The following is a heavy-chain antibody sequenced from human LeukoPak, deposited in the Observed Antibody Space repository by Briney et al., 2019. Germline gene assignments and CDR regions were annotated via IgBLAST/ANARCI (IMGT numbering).Heavy chain of an antibody. D-gene: IGHD3-22*01. J-gene: IGHJ4*02. CDR1: GFTSSSYA. CDR2: ISGSGGST. CDR3: AKDRVTMTVVEGYFDY. V-gene: IGHV3-23*01. Sequence: PGGSLRLSCAASGFTSSSYAMSWVRQAPGKGLGWVSTISGSGGSTYYADSVKGRFTISRDNSKNTLYLQMNSLRAEDTAVYYCAKDRVTMTVVEGYFDYWGQGTLVTVSS.